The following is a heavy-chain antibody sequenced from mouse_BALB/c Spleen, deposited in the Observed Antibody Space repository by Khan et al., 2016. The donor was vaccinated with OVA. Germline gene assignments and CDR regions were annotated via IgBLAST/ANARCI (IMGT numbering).Heavy chain of an antibody. CDR3: ASAHER. J-gene: IGHJ2*01. CDR1: GYTFTSYT. CDR2: INPSSGYT. D-gene: IGHD1-3*01. V-gene: IGHV1-4*01. Sequence: VQLQQSGAELARPGASVKMSCKASGYTFTSYTMHWVKQRPGQGLEWIGYINPSSGYTKYNQKFKDKATLTADTSSSTAYMPLSSLTSEDSAVXYGASAHERWGQGTTLTVST.